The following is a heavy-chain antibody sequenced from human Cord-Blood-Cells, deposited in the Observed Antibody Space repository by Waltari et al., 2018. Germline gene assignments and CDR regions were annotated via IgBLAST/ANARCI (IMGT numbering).Heavy chain of an antibody. Sequence: QVQLVQSGAEVKKPGSSVKVSCKASGGTFSSYAISWVRQAPGQGLEWMGGIIPSLGIANYAQKFQGRVTITADESTSTAYMELSSLRSEDTAVYYCARGPAPNYYDSSGYYGAFDIWGQGTMVTVSS. J-gene: IGHJ3*02. CDR2: IIPSLGIA. D-gene: IGHD3-22*01. CDR3: ARGPAPNYYDSSGYYGAFDI. CDR1: GGTFSSYA. V-gene: IGHV1-69*04.